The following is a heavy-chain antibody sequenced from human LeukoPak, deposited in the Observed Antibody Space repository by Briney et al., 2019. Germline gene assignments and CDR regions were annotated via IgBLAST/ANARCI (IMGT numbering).Heavy chain of an antibody. Sequence: GGSLRLSCAASGFTFSSYAMSWVRQAPGKGLEWVSVISSGGSTYYADSVKGRFTISRDNSKNTLYLQMNSLRAGDTAVYYCARSKREAFDIWGQGTMVTVSS. CDR3: ARSKREAFDI. V-gene: IGHV3-66*01. CDR1: GFTFSSYA. D-gene: IGHD1-26*01. CDR2: ISSGGST. J-gene: IGHJ3*02.